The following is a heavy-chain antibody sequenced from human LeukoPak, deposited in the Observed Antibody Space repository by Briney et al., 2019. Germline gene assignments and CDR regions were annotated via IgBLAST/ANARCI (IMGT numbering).Heavy chain of an antibody. J-gene: IGHJ4*02. CDR3: ATKTYYYDSSGYYSYYFDY. CDR1: GFTFSSYS. Sequence: GGSLRLSCAASGFTFSSYSMNWVRQAPGKGLEWVSSISSSSNYIYYADSVKGRFTISRDNAKNSLYLQMNSLRAEDTAVYYCATKTYYYDSSGYYSYYFDYWGQGTLVTVSS. D-gene: IGHD3-22*01. CDR2: ISSSSNYI. V-gene: IGHV3-21*01.